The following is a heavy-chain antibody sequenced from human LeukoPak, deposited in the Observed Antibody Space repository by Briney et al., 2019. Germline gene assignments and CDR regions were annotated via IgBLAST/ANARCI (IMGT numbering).Heavy chain of an antibody. D-gene: IGHD2-2*01. CDR2: ISSTTSI. J-gene: IGHJ4*02. V-gene: IGHV3-48*02. Sequence: PGGSLRLSCAASGFTFATYWMTWVRQAPGKGLEWIAYISSTTSINYADSVKGRFTISRDNAKNSVFLQMNSLRDEDTAVYYCARRYCGTTTCPNFDYWGQGILVTVSS. CDR3: ARRYCGTTTCPNFDY. CDR1: GFTFATYW.